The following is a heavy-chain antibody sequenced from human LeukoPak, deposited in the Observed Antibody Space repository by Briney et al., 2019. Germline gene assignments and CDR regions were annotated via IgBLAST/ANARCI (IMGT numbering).Heavy chain of an antibody. CDR1: SYSISRGYY. D-gene: IGHD3-3*01. CDR2: IHYSGNS. V-gene: IGHV4-38-2*02. Sequence: SETLSLTCNVSSYSISRGYYWGWIRQPPGRGLEWIGSIHYSGNSHYNPSLKTRVSISVDTSKNQLSLKLTSVTAADTAVYFCARRDWSAYQLDFWGRGILVVASS. CDR3: ARRDWSAYQLDF. J-gene: IGHJ4*02.